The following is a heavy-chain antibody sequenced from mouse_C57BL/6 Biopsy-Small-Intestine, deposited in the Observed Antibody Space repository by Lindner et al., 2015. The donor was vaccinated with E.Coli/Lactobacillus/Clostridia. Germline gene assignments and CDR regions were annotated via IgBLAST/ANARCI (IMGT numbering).Heavy chain of an antibody. J-gene: IGHJ2*01. CDR2: IYPRDGST. Sequence: VQLQESGPELVKPGASVKLSCKASGYTFTSYDIHWVKQRPGQGFEWIGWIYPRDGSTKYNEEFKGKATLTVDTSSSTAYMELHSLTSEDSAVYFCARQAYGSTYSYYFDYWGQGTTLTVSS. D-gene: IGHD1-1*01. CDR1: GYTFTSYD. CDR3: ARQAYGSTYSYYFDY. V-gene: IGHV1-85*01.